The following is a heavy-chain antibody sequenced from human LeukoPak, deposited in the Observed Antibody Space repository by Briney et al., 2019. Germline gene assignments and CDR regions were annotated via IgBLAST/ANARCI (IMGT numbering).Heavy chain of an antibody. CDR2: INTDGHRT. D-gene: IGHD6-19*01. CDR1: GFPFRDYW. CDR3: ARDMWLPDY. J-gene: IGHJ4*02. V-gene: IGHV3-74*01. Sequence: GGSLRLSCAVSGFPFRDYWMPWVRQAPGKGLLWVSRINTDGHRTDYADSVKGRFAIYRDNDTNTLYLQMHSLRVEDTAVYYCARDMWLPDYWGQGTLVTVSS.